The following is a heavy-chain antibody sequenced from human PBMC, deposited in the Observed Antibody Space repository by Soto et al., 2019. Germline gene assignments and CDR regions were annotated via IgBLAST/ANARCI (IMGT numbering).Heavy chain of an antibody. Sequence: QVQLVESGGGVVQPGRSLRLSCAASGFTFSSFAMHWVRQAPGKGLEWVAVISNDGSHKFYADTVKGRFTVSRDTSKKTLNLQMNSLRAEDTAIYHCARSQLIHSCYYFYGMDFWGQGTTVTVSS. CDR2: ISNDGSHK. J-gene: IGHJ6*02. CDR1: GFTFSSFA. D-gene: IGHD6-13*01. V-gene: IGHV3-30-3*01. CDR3: ARSQLIHSCYYFYGMDF.